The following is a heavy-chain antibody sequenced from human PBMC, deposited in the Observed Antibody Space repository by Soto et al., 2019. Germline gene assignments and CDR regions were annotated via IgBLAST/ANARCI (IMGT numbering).Heavy chain of an antibody. Sequence: SLRLSCAASGFTFSSYAMSWVRQAPGKGLEWVSAISGSGGSTYYADSVKGRFTISRDNSKNTLYLQMNSLRAEDTAVYYCAKDLGYDILTGYYKADHFDYWGQGTLVTVSS. CDR2: ISGSGGST. CDR1: GFTFSSYA. CDR3: AKDLGYDILTGYYKADHFDY. J-gene: IGHJ4*02. V-gene: IGHV3-23*01. D-gene: IGHD3-9*01.